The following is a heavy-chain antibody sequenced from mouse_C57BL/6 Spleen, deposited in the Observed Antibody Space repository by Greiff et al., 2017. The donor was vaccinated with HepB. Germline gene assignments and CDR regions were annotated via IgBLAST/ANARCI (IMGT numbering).Heavy chain of an antibody. CDR3: ARADWALYYAMDY. D-gene: IGHD4-1*01. V-gene: IGHV5-4*01. CDR2: ISDGGSYT. Sequence: EVQGVESGGGLVKPGGSLKLSCAASGFTFSSYAMSWVRQTPEKRLEWVATISDGGSYTYYPDNVKGRFTISRDNAKNNLYLQMSHLKSEDTAMYYCARADWALYYAMDYWGQGTSVTVSS. J-gene: IGHJ4*01. CDR1: GFTFSSYA.